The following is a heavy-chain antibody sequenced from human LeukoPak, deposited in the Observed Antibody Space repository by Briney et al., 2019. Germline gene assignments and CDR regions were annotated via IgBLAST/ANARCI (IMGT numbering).Heavy chain of an antibody. D-gene: IGHD1-26*01. CDR2: SYYSGST. Sequence: PSETLSLTCTVSGGSISSYYWSWIRQPPGKGLEWMGYSYYSGSTNYNPSLNSRVTISVDTSKNQFSLKLSSVTAADTAVYYCARRVLYSGSYFDYWGQGTLVTVSS. CDR3: ARRVLYSGSYFDY. CDR1: GGSISSYY. V-gene: IGHV4-59*08. J-gene: IGHJ4*02.